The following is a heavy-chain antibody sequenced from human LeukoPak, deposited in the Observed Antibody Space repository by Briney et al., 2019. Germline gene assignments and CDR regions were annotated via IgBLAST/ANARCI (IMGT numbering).Heavy chain of an antibody. V-gene: IGHV3-7*01. J-gene: IGHJ6*03. CDR3: ARDGYSYGYYYYYYMDV. CDR2: IKQDGSEK. Sequence: GGSLRLSCAASGFTFSSYWMSWVRQAPGKGLAWVANIKQDGSEKYYVDSVKGRFTISRDNAKNSLYLQMNSLRAEYTAVYYCARDGYSYGYYYYYYMDVWGKGTTVTVSS. D-gene: IGHD5-18*01. CDR1: GFTFSSYW.